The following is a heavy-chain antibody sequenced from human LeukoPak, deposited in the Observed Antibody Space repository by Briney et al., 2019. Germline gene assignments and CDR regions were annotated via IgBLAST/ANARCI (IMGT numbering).Heavy chain of an antibody. CDR1: GYTFTGYY. CDR3: AHTTHYDILTDAFDI. V-gene: IGHV1-2*02. CDR2: INPNSGGT. Sequence: ASVKVSCKASGYTFTGYYMHWVRQAPGQGLECMGWINPNSGGTNYAQKFQGRVTMTRDTSISTAYMELSRLRSDDTAVYYCAHTTHYDILTDAFDIWGQGTMVTVSS. D-gene: IGHD3-9*01. J-gene: IGHJ3*02.